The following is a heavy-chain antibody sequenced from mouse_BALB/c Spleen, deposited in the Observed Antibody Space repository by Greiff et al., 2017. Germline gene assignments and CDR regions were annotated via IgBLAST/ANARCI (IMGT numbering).Heavy chain of an antibody. CDR1: GYTFTSYV. CDR2: INPYNDGT. J-gene: IGHJ4*01. CDR3: ARNKYGNYAGYYAMDY. D-gene: IGHD2-10*02. V-gene: IGHV1-14*01. Sequence: VHVKQSGPELVKPGASVKMSCKASGYTFTSYVMHWVKQKPGQGLEWIGYINPYNDGTKYNEKFKGKATLTSDKSSSTAYMELSSLTSEDSAVYYCARNKYGNYAGYYAMDYWGQGTSVTVSS.